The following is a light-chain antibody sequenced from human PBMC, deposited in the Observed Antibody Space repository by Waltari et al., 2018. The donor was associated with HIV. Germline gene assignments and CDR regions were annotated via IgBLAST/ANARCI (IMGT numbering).Light chain of an antibody. CDR2: VNN. CDR1: SSNIGAGYD. CDR3: QSYDSSLKKV. V-gene: IGLV1-40*01. J-gene: IGLJ3*02. Sequence: QSVLTQPPSVSGAPGQRVTISCTGSSSNIGAGYDVHWYQQLPGTAPKLLIFVNNNRPSGVPDRFSSSKSGTSASLAIAGLQAEDEADYYCQSYDSSLKKVFGGGTKVTVL.